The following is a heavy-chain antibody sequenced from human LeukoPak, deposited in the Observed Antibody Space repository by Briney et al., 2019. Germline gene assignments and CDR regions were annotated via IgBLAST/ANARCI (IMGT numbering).Heavy chain of an antibody. V-gene: IGHV3-23*01. CDR2: TSGSGGST. CDR3: AKAIAAAGTGY. J-gene: IGHJ4*02. CDR1: GFTFSSYG. D-gene: IGHD6-13*01. Sequence: GGTLRLSCAASGFTFSSYGMSWVRQAPGKGLEWVSATSGSGGSTYYADSVKGRFTISRDNSKNTLYLQMNSLRAEDTAVYYCAKAIAAAGTGYWGQGTLVTVSS.